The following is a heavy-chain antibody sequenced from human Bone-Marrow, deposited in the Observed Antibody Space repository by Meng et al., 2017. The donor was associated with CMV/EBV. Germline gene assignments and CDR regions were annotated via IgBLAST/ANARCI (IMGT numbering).Heavy chain of an antibody. CDR2: INSDGSST. V-gene: IGHV3-74*01. CDR3: AKWGGDYGDG. J-gene: IGHJ4*02. CDR1: GFTFSSYW. D-gene: IGHD4-17*01. Sequence: GESLKISCAASGFTFSSYWMHWVRQAPGKGLVWVSRINSDGSSTSYADSVKGRFTISRDNAKNTLYLQMSSLRAEDTAVYYCAKWGGDYGDGWGQGTRVTVSS.